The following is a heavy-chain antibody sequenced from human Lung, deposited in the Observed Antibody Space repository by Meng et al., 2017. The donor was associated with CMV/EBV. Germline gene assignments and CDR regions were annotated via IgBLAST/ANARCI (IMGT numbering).Heavy chain of an antibody. V-gene: IGHV4-39*01. CDR2: IYYSGST. CDR3: ARQGSVYYYDSSGQSPDY. D-gene: IGHD3-22*01. J-gene: IGHJ4*02. Sequence: GSLRLSCTVSGGSISSSSYYWGWIRQPPGKGLEWIGSIYYSGSTYYNPSLKSRVTISVDTSKNQFSLKLSSVTAADTAVYYCARQGSVYYYDSSGQSPDYWGQGTLVXVSS. CDR1: GGSISSSSYY.